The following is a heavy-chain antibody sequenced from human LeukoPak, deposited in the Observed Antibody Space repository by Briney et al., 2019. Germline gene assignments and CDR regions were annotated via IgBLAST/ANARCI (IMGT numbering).Heavy chain of an antibody. CDR3: ARSRRQLGFDY. D-gene: IGHD5-18*01. V-gene: IGHV4-39*01. J-gene: IGHJ4*02. Sequence: SETLSLTCSVSGGSISSSSYYWGWIRQPPGKGLEWIGSIYYSGSTYYNPSLKSRVTISVDTSKNQFSLKLSSVTAADTAVYYCARSRRQLGFDYWGQGTLVTVSS. CDR2: IYYSGST. CDR1: GGSISSSSYY.